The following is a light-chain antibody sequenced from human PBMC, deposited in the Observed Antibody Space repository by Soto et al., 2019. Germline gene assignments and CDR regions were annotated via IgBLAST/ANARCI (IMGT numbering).Light chain of an antibody. CDR2: DVS. CDR1: SSDVGGYNY. V-gene: IGLV2-14*01. Sequence: QSVLTQPASVSGSPGQSITISCTGTSSDVGGYNYVSWYQQHPGKAPKLMIYDVSNRPSGVSNRFSGSKSGNTASLTFSGLQAEDEADYYCNSYTSSSTYVFGTGTKVTV. J-gene: IGLJ1*01. CDR3: NSYTSSSTYV.